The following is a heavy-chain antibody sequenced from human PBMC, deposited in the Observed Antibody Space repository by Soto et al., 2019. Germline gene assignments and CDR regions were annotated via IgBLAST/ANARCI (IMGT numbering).Heavy chain of an antibody. Sequence: GASVKVSCKVSGYTLTELSMHWVRQAPGKGLEWMGGFDPEDGETIYAQKFQGRVTMAEDTSTDTAYMELGSLRSEDTAVYYCATDATIVGATHFDYWGQGTLVTVSS. V-gene: IGHV1-24*01. CDR1: GYTLTELS. CDR2: FDPEDGET. D-gene: IGHD1-26*01. J-gene: IGHJ4*02. CDR3: ATDATIVGATHFDY.